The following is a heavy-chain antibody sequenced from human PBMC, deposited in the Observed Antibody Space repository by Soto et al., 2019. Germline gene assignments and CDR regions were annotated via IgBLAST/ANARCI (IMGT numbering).Heavy chain of an antibody. V-gene: IGHV3-15*07. J-gene: IGHJ4*02. CDR1: GLTFNNAW. CDR3: TSHSAPPVDAEAAYYFDC. CDR2: IQSKIDGGTT. Sequence: EVQLVESGGGVVAPGGSLRLSCAVSGLTFNNAWMNWVRQAPGRGLEWVGRIQSKIDGGTTDYAAPVKGRVTISRDDSINTLYMQMNSLKTEDTAVYHCTSHSAPPVDAEAAYYFDCWGRGPLVTGSS. D-gene: IGHD2-15*01.